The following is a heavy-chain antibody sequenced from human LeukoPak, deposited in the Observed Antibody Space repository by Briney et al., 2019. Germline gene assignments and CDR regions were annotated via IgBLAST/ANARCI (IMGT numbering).Heavy chain of an antibody. D-gene: IGHD1-26*01. Sequence: GGSLRLSCAASGFTFSSYWMSWVRQAPGKGLEWVANIKQDGSEKYYVDSVKGRFTISRDNAKNSLYLQMNSLRAEDTAVYYCAREMATSGSLWGGSGTWGQGTLVTVSS. CDR3: AREMATSGSLWGGSGT. V-gene: IGHV3-7*01. J-gene: IGHJ5*02. CDR2: IKQDGSEK. CDR1: GFTFSSYW.